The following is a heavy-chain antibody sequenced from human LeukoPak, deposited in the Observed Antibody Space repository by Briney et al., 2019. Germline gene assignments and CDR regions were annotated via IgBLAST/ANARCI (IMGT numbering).Heavy chain of an antibody. J-gene: IGHJ3*02. D-gene: IGHD1-26*01. CDR1: GFTFSSYA. Sequence: GGSLRLSCAASGFTFSSYAMSWVRQAPGKGLEWVSYISSSGSTIYYADSVKGRFTISRDNAKNSLYLQMNSLRAEDTAVYYCARVGLIVGATNYAFDIWGQGTVVTVSS. V-gene: IGHV3-48*04. CDR2: ISSSGSTI. CDR3: ARVGLIVGATNYAFDI.